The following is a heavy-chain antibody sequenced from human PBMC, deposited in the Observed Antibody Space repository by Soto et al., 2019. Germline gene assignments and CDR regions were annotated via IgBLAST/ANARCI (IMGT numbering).Heavy chain of an antibody. J-gene: IGHJ4*02. CDR2: IWYDGSNK. Sequence: GGSLRLSCAASGFTFSSYGVHWVRQAPGKGLEWVAVIWYDGSNKYYADSVKGRFTISRDNSKNTLYLQMNSLRAEDTAVYYCARDPETYSSSWYYFDYWGQGTLVTVS. D-gene: IGHD6-13*01. CDR1: GFTFSSYG. V-gene: IGHV3-33*01. CDR3: ARDPETYSSSWYYFDY.